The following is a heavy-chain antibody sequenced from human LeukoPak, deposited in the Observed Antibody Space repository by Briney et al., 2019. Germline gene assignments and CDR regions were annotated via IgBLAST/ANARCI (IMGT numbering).Heavy chain of an antibody. CDR2: ISSSSTYI. V-gene: IGHV3-11*06. Sequence: PGGSLRLSCAASGFTFSDYYMSWIRQAPGKGLEWVSSISSSSTYIYYADSVKGRFTISRDNAKNSLYLQMNSLRAEDTAVYYCAREVNWNYVDYWGQGTLVTVSS. J-gene: IGHJ4*02. D-gene: IGHD1-20*01. CDR3: AREVNWNYVDY. CDR1: GFTFSDYY.